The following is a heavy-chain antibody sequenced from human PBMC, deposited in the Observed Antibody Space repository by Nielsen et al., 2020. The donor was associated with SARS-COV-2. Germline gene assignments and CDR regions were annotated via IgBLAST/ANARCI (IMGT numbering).Heavy chain of an antibody. Sequence: GESLKISCAASGFTFSSYSMNWVRQAPGKGLEWVSSISSSSSYIYYADSVKGRFTISRDNAKSSLYLQMNSLRAEDTAVYYCARDKDGDLHFDYWGQGTLVTVSS. D-gene: IGHD4-17*01. CDR2: ISSSSSYI. CDR3: ARDKDGDLHFDY. J-gene: IGHJ4*02. CDR1: GFTFSSYS. V-gene: IGHV3-21*01.